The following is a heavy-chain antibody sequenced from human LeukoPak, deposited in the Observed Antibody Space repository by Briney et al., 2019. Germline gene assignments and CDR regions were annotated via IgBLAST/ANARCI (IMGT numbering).Heavy chain of an antibody. Sequence: GGSLRLSCAASGFTFETSWMHWVRQAPGKGLVWVSCINGYGSIRNYADSVKGRFTISRDNAKNTLYLQMNSLRVEDTAVYYCARDEPTVTTGPPVGYWGQGTLVTVSS. CDR3: ARDEPTVTTGPPVGY. CDR2: INGYGSIR. CDR1: GFTFETSW. D-gene: IGHD4-17*01. J-gene: IGHJ4*02. V-gene: IGHV3-74*01.